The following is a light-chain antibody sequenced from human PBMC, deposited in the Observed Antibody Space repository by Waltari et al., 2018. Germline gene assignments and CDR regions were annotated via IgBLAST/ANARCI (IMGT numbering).Light chain of an antibody. J-gene: IGKJ1*01. V-gene: IGKV3-20*01. CDR1: QSVSRA. CDR2: RAS. Sequence: EIVLTQSPGTLSLSPGDRVTHSCRASQSVSRALAWYQQKPGQAPRLLIYRASNRATGIPDRFSGSGSGTDFSRTISRLEPEDFAVYYCQHYVRLPVTFGQGTKVEIK. CDR3: QHYVRLPVT.